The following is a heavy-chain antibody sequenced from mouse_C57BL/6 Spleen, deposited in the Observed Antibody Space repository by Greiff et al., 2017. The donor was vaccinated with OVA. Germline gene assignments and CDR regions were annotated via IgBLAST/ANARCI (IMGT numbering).Heavy chain of an antibody. Sequence: EVQLVESGGGLVKPGGSLKLSCAASGFTFSSYAMSWVRQTPEKRLEWVATISDGGSYTYYPDNVKGRFPISRDNAKNNLYLQMSHLKSEDTAMYYCARAYYGSSYGWFAYWGQGTLVTVSA. J-gene: IGHJ3*01. V-gene: IGHV5-4*01. CDR1: GFTFSSYA. D-gene: IGHD1-1*01. CDR3: ARAYYGSSYGWFAY. CDR2: ISDGGSYT.